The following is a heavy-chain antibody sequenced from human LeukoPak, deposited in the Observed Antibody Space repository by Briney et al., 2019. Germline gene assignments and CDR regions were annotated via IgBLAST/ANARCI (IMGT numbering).Heavy chain of an antibody. Sequence: PGGSLRLSCAASGFTFSSYGMHWVRQAPGKGLEWVAFIRYDGSNKYYADSVKGRFTISRDNSKNTLYLQMNSLRDEDTAVYYCARDRGYCTSDDCYRWFHYWGQGTLVIVSS. J-gene: IGHJ4*02. CDR1: GFTFSSYG. D-gene: IGHD2-8*01. V-gene: IGHV3-30*02. CDR2: IRYDGSNK. CDR3: ARDRGYCTSDDCYRWFHY.